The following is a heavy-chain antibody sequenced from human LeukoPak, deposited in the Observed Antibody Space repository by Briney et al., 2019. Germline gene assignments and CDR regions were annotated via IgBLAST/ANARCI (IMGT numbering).Heavy chain of an antibody. D-gene: IGHD1-14*01. CDR2: IYHSETT. J-gene: IGHJ4*02. CDR1: GGSISSGDYY. Sequence: SETLSLTCTVSGGSISSGDYYWSWIRQPPGKGLEWIGYIYHSETTYYNPSLKSRVTISVDRSKNQFSLKLSSVTAADTAVYYCARVREAETNPCPDHWGQGTLVTVSS. CDR3: ARVREAETNPCPDH. V-gene: IGHV4-30-2*01.